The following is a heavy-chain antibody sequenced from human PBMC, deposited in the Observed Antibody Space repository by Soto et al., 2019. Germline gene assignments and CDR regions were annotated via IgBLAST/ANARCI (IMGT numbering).Heavy chain of an antibody. Sequence: SGSGGSTYYADSVKGRFTISRDNSKNTLYLQMNSLRAEDTAVYYCAKDPPNYDILTGYYPDDALDIWGQGTMVTVSS. CDR3: AKDPPNYDILTGYYPDDALDI. D-gene: IGHD3-9*01. CDR2: SGSGGST. J-gene: IGHJ3*02. V-gene: IGHV3-23*01.